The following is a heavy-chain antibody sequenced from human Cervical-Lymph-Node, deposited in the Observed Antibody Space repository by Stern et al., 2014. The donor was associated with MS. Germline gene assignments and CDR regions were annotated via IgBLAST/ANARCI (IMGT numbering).Heavy chain of an antibody. J-gene: IGHJ4*02. CDR2: ISPYNGNK. CDR1: GYTFTYYA. Sequence: QMQLVQSGGEVKKPGASVNVSCKTSGYTFTYYAISWIRQAPGQGLEWVGWISPYNGNKNFVQKLQGRVAMTTNTSTSTAYMELRSLRSDDTAVYYCARDDDYTRRAIDYWGQGTLVTVSS. V-gene: IGHV1-18*01. CDR3: ARDDDYTRRAIDY. D-gene: IGHD4-11*01.